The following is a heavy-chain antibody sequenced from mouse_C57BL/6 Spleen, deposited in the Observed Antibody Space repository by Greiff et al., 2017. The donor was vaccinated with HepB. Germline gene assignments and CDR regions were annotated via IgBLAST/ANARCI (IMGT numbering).Heavy chain of an antibody. Sequence: EVHLVESGGGLVKPGGSLKLSCAASGFTFSSYAMSWVRQTPEKRLEWVATISDGGSYTYYPDNVKGRFTISRDNAKNNLYLQMSHLKSEDTAMYYCARDYYGSSFYFDVWGTGTTVTVSS. J-gene: IGHJ1*03. CDR3: ARDYYGSSFYFDV. CDR1: GFTFSSYA. CDR2: ISDGGSYT. V-gene: IGHV5-4*01. D-gene: IGHD1-1*01.